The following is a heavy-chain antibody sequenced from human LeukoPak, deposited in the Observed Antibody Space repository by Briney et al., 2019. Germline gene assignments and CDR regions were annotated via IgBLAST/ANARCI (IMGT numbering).Heavy chain of an antibody. CDR2: VSGSDGST. J-gene: IGHJ4*02. Sequence: GGSLRLSCAASGITFSSYAMSWVRQAPGKGLEWVSAVSGSDGSTYYADSVKGRFTISRDNSKNTLYLQMNSLRAEDTAVYYCANLPNYDILTGNFDYWGQGTLVTVSS. D-gene: IGHD3-9*01. CDR3: ANLPNYDILTGNFDY. CDR1: GITFSSYA. V-gene: IGHV3-23*01.